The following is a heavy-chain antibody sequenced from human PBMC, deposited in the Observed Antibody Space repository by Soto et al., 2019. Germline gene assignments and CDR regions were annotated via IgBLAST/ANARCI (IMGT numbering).Heavy chain of an antibody. CDR2: INAGNGNT. D-gene: IGHD3-10*01. J-gene: IGHJ6*02. CDR1: GYTFTSYA. CDR3: ARNPHYGSGSMDV. Sequence: QVQLVQSGAEVKKPGASVKVSCKASGYTFTSYAMHWVRQAPAKGLEWMGWINAGNGNTKYSQKFQGRVTITRDTSASTAYMELSSLRSEDTAVYYCARNPHYGSGSMDVWGQGTTVTVSS. V-gene: IGHV1-3*01.